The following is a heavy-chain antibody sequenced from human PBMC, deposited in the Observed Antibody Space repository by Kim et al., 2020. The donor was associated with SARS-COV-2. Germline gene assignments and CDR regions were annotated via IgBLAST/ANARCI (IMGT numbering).Heavy chain of an antibody. CDR1: GYTFTSYD. Sequence: ASVKVSCKASGYTFTSYDINWVRQATGQGLEWMGWMNPNSGNTGYAQKFQGRVTMTRNTSISTAYMELSSLRSEDTAVYYWARGLVGHIVGVIAKYYYYGMDVWGQGTTVTVSS. V-gene: IGHV1-8*01. D-gene: IGHD2-21*01. CDR2: MNPNSGNT. J-gene: IGHJ6*02. CDR3: ARGLVGHIVGVIAKYYYYGMDV.